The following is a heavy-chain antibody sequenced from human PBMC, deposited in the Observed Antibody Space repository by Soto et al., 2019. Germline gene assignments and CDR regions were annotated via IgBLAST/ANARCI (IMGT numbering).Heavy chain of an antibody. D-gene: IGHD2-15*01. CDR3: ARYSLTRPRYCSGGSCYSRRLTLGY. V-gene: IGHV1-8*01. CDR1: GYTFTSYD. CDR2: MNPNSGNT. J-gene: IGHJ4*01. Sequence: ASVKVSCKASGYTFTSYDINWVRQATGQGLEWMGWMNPNSGNTGYAQKFQGRVTMTRNTSISTAYMELSSLRSEDTAVYYCARYSLTRPRYCSGGSCYSRRLTLGYWG.